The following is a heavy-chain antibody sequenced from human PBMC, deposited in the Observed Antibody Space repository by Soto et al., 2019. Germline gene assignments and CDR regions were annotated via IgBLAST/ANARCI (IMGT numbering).Heavy chain of an antibody. V-gene: IGHV4-31*03. CDR2: IYYSGST. J-gene: IGHJ4*02. CDR1: GGSISGGGYY. Sequence: VQLQESGPGLVKPSQTLSLICNVSGGSISGGGYYWSWIRQHPGKGLEWIGYIYYSGSTYYNPSLKSRVTISLDTPKNQFSLKLSSVTAADTAVYYCARTGGSGYYYGLDYWGQGTLVTVSS. D-gene: IGHD3-22*01. CDR3: ARTGGSGYYYGLDY.